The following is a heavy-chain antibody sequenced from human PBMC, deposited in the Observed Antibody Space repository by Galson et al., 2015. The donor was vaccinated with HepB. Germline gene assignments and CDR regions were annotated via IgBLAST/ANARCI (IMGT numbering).Heavy chain of an antibody. CDR3: ARETYHYDSSGPAYAFDI. CDR1: GDSVSSNSAA. D-gene: IGHD3-22*01. J-gene: IGHJ3*02. CDR2: TYYRSKWYN. V-gene: IGHV6-1*01. Sequence: CAISGDSVSSNSAAWNWIRQSPSRGLEWLGRTYYRSKWYNDYAVSVKSRITINPDTSKNQFSLQLNSVTPEDTAVYYCARETYHYDSSGPAYAFDIWGQRTMVTVSS.